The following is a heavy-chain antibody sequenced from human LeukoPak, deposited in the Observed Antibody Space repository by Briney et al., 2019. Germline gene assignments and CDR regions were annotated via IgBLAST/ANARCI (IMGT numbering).Heavy chain of an antibody. Sequence: ASVKVSCKASGYTFTSYYMHWVRQAPGQGLEWMGIINPSGGSTSYAQKFQGRVTMTRDMSTSTVYMELSSLRSEDTAVYSCARSGYCSGGSCYGGWDYWGQGTLVTVSS. V-gene: IGHV1-46*01. D-gene: IGHD2-15*01. J-gene: IGHJ4*02. CDR2: INPSGGST. CDR3: ARSGYCSGGSCYGGWDY. CDR1: GYTFTSYY.